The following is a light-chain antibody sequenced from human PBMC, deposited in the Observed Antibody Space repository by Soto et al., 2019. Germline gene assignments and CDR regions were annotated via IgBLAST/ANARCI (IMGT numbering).Light chain of an antibody. CDR3: QQYLRVPYT. V-gene: IGKV4-1*01. CDR2: WAS. CDR1: QRVFYSFTSKNY. Sequence: DIVMTQSPDSLAVSLGERATIHCKSSQRVFYSFTSKNYLAWYKQKPGQPPRLLFYWASTRESGVPDRFSGSGSGTDFTLTISNLRAEDVAIYYCQQYLRVPYTFGQGTNLEIK. J-gene: IGKJ2*01.